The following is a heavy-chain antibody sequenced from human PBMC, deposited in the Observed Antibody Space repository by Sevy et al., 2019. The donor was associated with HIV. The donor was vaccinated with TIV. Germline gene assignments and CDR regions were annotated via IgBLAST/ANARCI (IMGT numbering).Heavy chain of an antibody. J-gene: IGHJ4*02. D-gene: IGHD6-19*01. CDR1: GFTFSSYA. Sequence: GGSLRLSCAASGFTFSSYAMHWVRQAPGKGLEWVAVISYDGSNKYYADSVKGRFTISRDNSKNTLYLQMNSLRAEDTAVYYCARDKEQWLVLGGYYFDYWCQGTLVTVSS. V-gene: IGHV3-30-3*01. CDR2: ISYDGSNK. CDR3: ARDKEQWLVLGGYYFDY.